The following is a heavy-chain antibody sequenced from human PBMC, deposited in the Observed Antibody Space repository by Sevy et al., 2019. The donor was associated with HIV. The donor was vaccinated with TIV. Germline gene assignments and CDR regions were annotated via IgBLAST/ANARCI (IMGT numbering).Heavy chain of an antibody. J-gene: IGHJ6*02. V-gene: IGHV4-4*07. Sequence: SETLSLTCTVSGGSISSYYWSWIRQPAGKGLEWIGRIYTSGSTNYNPSLKSRVTMSVDTSKNQFSLKLSPVTAADTAVDYWWGGSTFYDFLGMDVWGQGTTVNVSS. CDR1: GGSISSYY. CDR3: WGGSTFYDFLGMDV. CDR2: IYTSGST. D-gene: IGHD3-3*01.